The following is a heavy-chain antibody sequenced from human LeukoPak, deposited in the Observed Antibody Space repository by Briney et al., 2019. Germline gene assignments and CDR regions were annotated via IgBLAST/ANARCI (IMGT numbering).Heavy chain of an antibody. D-gene: IGHD2-2*01. CDR2: ISHSAEST. Sequence: KSGGSLRLSCAAFGFTFSNYAMSWVRQAPGKGLEWVSSISHSAESTYYADSVKGRFTISRDNSKNTLYLQMDSLRAEDTAVYYCEKSFCSSTSCPRGYFDLWGRGTLVTVSS. J-gene: IGHJ2*01. CDR3: EKSFCSSTSCPRGYFDL. V-gene: IGHV3-23*01. CDR1: GFTFSNYA.